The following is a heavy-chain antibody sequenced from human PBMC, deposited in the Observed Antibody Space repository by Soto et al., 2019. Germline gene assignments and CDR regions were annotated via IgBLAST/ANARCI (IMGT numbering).Heavy chain of an antibody. CDR1: GGTFSSYA. V-gene: IGHV1-69*06. J-gene: IGHJ4*02. D-gene: IGHD2-15*01. CDR2: IIPIFGTA. Sequence: SVKVSCKASGGTFSSYAISWVRQAPGQGLEWMGGIIPIFGTANYAQKFQGRVTITADKSTSTAYMELSSLRSEDTAVYYCAVRYCSGGSCYPTGTFDYWGQGTLVTVSS. CDR3: AVRYCSGGSCYPTGTFDY.